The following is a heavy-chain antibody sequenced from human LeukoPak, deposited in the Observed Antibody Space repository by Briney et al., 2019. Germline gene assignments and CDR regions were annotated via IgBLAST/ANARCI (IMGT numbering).Heavy chain of an antibody. CDR2: ISGSGGST. Sequence: GGSLRLSCAASGFTFSSYAMSWVRQAPGKGLEWVSAISGSGGSTYYADSVKGRFTISRDNSKNTLYLQMNSLRAEDTAVYYCAKGSTVVVPAAPYMDVWGKGTTVTVSS. D-gene: IGHD2-2*01. CDR1: GFTFSSYA. J-gene: IGHJ6*03. CDR3: AKGSTVVVPAAPYMDV. V-gene: IGHV3-23*01.